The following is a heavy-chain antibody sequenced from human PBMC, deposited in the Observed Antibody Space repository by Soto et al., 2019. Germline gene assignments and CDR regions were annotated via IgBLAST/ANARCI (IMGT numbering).Heavy chain of an antibody. CDR2: ISYHGSDK. Sequence: QVQLVESGGGVVQPGRSLRLSCAASGFTFSNYGMHWFRQDPGKGLEWVAVISYHGSDKYNADSVKGRFTISRDNSKNTLYLQMDSLRAEDTAVYYCAKDHLTTTVTTVGYWGQRTLVNVSS. CDR1: GFTFSNYG. D-gene: IGHD4-17*01. CDR3: AKDHLTTTVTTVGY. V-gene: IGHV3-30*18. J-gene: IGHJ4*02.